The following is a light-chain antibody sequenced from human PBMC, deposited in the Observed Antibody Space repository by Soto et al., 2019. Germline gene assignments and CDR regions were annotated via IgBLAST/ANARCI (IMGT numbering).Light chain of an antibody. Sequence: QSALTQPASVSGSPGQSISISCTGTSSDIGGYKYVSWYQQHPGEAPKLMIYDVSNRSSGVSNRFCGSKSGNTATLTISGLQGEDEAEYYCSSYTGGSAYVFGTGTKLTVL. J-gene: IGLJ1*01. CDR2: DVS. CDR3: SSYTGGSAYV. CDR1: SSDIGGYKY. V-gene: IGLV2-14*01.